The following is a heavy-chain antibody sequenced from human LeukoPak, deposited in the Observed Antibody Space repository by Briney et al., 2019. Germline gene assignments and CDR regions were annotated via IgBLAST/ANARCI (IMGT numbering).Heavy chain of an antibody. CDR1: GFTFSSFP. J-gene: IGHJ4*02. Sequence: GGSLRLSCAASGFTFSSFPMSWVRQAPGKGLQWVSGITGRGGNTYYADSVEGRFTISRDNSKNTLSLQMDSLRAEDTAIYYCARDRAAFDSWGQGTLVTVSS. CDR3: ARDRAAFDS. V-gene: IGHV3-23*01. D-gene: IGHD6-25*01. CDR2: ITGRGGNT.